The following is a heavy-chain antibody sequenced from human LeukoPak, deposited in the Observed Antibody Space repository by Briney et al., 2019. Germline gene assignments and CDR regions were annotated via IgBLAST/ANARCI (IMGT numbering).Heavy chain of an antibody. V-gene: IGHV3-53*01. Sequence: GESLRLSCAASGLAVSSNYMRWVRQAPGKGLEWVSAIYSGGSTYYADSERGRFTISRDHSKNTMYLQMNSLRAEDTAVYYCARSIYSGSYYFDYWGQGTLVTVSS. CDR1: GLAVSSNY. J-gene: IGHJ4*02. CDR2: IYSGGST. D-gene: IGHD1-26*01. CDR3: ARSIYSGSYYFDY.